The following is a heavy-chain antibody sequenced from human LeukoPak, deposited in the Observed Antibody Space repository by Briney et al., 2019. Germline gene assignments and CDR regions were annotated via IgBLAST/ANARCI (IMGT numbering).Heavy chain of an antibody. V-gene: IGHV3-30-3*01. CDR1: GFTFSSYA. J-gene: IGHJ6*02. D-gene: IGHD3-10*01. CDR2: ISYDGSNK. Sequence: PGRSLRLSCAASGFTFSSYAMHWVRQAPGKGLEWVAVISYDGSNKYYADSVKGRFTISRDNSKNTLYLQMNSLRAEDTAVYYCARDGWDEVLLWFGELSYGMDVWGQGTTVTVSS. CDR3: ARDGWDEVLLWFGELSYGMDV.